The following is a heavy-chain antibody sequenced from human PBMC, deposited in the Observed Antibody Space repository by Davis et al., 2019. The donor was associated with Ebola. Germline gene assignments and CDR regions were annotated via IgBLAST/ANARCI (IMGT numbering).Heavy chain of an antibody. D-gene: IGHD3-10*01. CDR1: GYTFTSYA. CDR3: ARARPMVQGAHRVAFDI. CDR2: INAGNGNT. V-gene: IGHV1-3*01. Sequence: ASVKVSCKASGYTFTSYAMHWVRQAPGQRLEWMGWINAGNGNTKYSQKFQGRVTITRDTSASTAYMELSSLRSEDTAVYYCARARPMVQGAHRVAFDIWGQGTMVTVSS. J-gene: IGHJ3*02.